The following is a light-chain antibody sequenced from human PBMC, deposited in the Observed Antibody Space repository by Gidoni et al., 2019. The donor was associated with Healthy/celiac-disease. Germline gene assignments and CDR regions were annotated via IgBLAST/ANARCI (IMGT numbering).Light chain of an antibody. V-gene: IGKV2-28*01. CDR1: QSLLHSNGYNY. CDR2: LGS. Sequence: DIVMTQSPLSLPVTPGEPASISCRSSQSLLHSNGYNYLDWYLQKPGQSPQLLIYLGSTRASVVPDRFSGSGSGTDFTLKISRVEAEDVGVYYCMQALQTPPWTFGQGTKLEIK. J-gene: IGKJ2*02. CDR3: MQALQTPPWT.